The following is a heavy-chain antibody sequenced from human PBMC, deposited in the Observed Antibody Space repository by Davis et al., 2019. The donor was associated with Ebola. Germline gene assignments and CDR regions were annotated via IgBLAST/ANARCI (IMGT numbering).Heavy chain of an antibody. J-gene: IGHJ6*02. CDR2: IYPGDSDT. CDR1: GYSFTSYW. Sequence: GESLKISCTGSGYSFTSYWIGWVRQMPGKGLEWMGIIYPGDSDTRYSPSFQGQVTISADKSISTAYLQWSSLKASDTAMYYCARSDYRNNYYYYGMDVWGQGTTVTVSS. V-gene: IGHV5-51*01. CDR3: ARSDYRNNYYYYGMDV. D-gene: IGHD4-11*01.